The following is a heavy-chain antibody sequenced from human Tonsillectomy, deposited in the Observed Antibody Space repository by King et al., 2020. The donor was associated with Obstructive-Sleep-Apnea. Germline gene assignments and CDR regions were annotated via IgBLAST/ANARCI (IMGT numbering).Heavy chain of an antibody. Sequence: VQLQQWGAGLLKPSETLSLTCAVYGGSFSGYYWSWIRQPPGKGLEWIGEINHSGSTNYNPSLKSRVTISVDTSKNQFSLKLSSVTAADTAVYYCASEVRYCSSASCPTNQFDYWGQGTLVTVSS. J-gene: IGHJ4*02. D-gene: IGHD2-2*01. CDR2: INHSGST. V-gene: IGHV4-34*01. CDR1: GGSFSGYY. CDR3: ASEVRYCSSASCPTNQFDY.